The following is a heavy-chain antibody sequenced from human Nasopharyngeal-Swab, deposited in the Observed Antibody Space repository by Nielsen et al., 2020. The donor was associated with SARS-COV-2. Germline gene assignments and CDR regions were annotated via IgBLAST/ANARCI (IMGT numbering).Heavy chain of an antibody. D-gene: IGHD6-13*01. CDR1: GFTFSAHY. J-gene: IGHJ6*02. Sequence: GESLKISCAASGFTFSAHYMDWVRQAPGKGLEWVGRSRNKANSYTTECAASVKGRFTISRDDSKNSLYLQMSSLRTEDTALYYCARDLSSIWTSGLGVWGQGTTVIVSS. V-gene: IGHV3-72*01. CDR2: SRNKANSYTT. CDR3: ARDLSSIWTSGLGV.